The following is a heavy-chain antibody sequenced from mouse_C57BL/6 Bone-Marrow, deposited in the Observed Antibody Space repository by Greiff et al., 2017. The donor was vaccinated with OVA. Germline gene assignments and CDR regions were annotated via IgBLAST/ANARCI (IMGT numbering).Heavy chain of an antibody. CDR2: INPRNGGT. V-gene: IGHV1-53*01. Sequence: VQLQQPGTELVKPGASVKLSCKASGYTFTSYWMHWVKQRPGQGLEWIGNINPRNGGTNYNEKFKSKATLTVDNSSRKSYMQLSSQTSEDSAVYCCAGGYYYGRSFHWYFDVWVTGTTVTVSS. D-gene: IGHD1-1*01. CDR1: GYTFTSYW. CDR3: AGGYYYGRSFHWYFDV. J-gene: IGHJ1*03.